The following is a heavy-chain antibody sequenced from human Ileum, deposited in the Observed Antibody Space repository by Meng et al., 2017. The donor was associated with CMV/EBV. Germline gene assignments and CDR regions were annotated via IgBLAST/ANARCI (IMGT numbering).Heavy chain of an antibody. V-gene: IGHV1-8*01. CDR2: MNPDSGDT. CDR1: GYTFTGYD. J-gene: IGHJ5*02. D-gene: IGHD4-23*01. Sequence: ASVKVSCKASGYTFTGYDINWVRQATGQGLEWMGGMNPDSGDTGYAQKFQGRVTMTRNTSISTAYMELSSLRAEDTAVYYCARGLDYGGSWGQGTLVTVSS. CDR3: ARGLDYGGS.